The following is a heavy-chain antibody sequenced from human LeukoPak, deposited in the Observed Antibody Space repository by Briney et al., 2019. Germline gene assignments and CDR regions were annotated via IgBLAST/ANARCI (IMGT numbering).Heavy chain of an antibody. D-gene: IGHD7-27*01. J-gene: IGHJ6*03. CDR2: IKPNSGDT. CDR3: ARAGTKSKWGLPRADYYYMDV. Sequence: ASVKVSCKASGYTFTDYYMHWVRQAPGQGLEWMGWIKPNSGDTNSAQKFQGRVTLTRDTSISTAYMELSNLRSDDTAVYYCARAGTKSKWGLPRADYYYMDVWAKGTTVTVSS. V-gene: IGHV1-2*02. CDR1: GYTFTDYY.